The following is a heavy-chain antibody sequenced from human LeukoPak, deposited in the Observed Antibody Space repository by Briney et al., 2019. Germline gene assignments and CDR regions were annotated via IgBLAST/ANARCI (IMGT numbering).Heavy chain of an antibody. CDR2: ISSSSSYI. V-gene: IGHV3-21*01. CDR3: ARVGGTTRGNRWFDP. D-gene: IGHD1-26*01. Sequence: GGSLRLSCAASGFTFSSYSMNWVRQAPGKGLEWVSSISSSSSYIYYADSVKGRFTISRDNAKNSLYLQMNSLRAEDTAVYYCARVGGTTRGNRWFDPWGQGTLVTVSS. J-gene: IGHJ5*02. CDR1: GFTFSSYS.